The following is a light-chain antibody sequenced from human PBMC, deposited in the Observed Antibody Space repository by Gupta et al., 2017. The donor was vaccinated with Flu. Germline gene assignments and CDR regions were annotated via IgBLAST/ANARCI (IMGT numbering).Light chain of an antibody. J-gene: IGKJ1*01. CDR2: GAS. Sequence: EIVLTQSPGTLSLSPGERVTLSCRASQSVRSGYLAWYQQKPGQALRLLIYGASTRATDIPDRFSGSGYGTDFTLTSSRREPEDFAMYYWQQDGRSRTFGQGTKLEIK. CDR1: QSVRSGY. V-gene: IGKV3-20*01. CDR3: QQDGRSRT.